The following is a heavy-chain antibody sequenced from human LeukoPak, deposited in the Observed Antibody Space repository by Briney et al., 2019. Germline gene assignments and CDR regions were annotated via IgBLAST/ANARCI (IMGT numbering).Heavy chain of an antibody. V-gene: IGHV3-49*03. D-gene: IGHD3/OR15-3a*01. Sequence: GRSLRLSCTTSGFTFGEYAMSWFRQAPGKGLEWIGFIRSKAYGGTTEYAASVKGRFTISRDDSKGVAYLQMNSLESEDTAVYFCSRDRGPFYDFKKYEYWGQGTLVTVSS. CDR1: GFTFGEYA. CDR2: IRSKAYGGTT. J-gene: IGHJ4*02. CDR3: SRDRGPFYDFKKYEY.